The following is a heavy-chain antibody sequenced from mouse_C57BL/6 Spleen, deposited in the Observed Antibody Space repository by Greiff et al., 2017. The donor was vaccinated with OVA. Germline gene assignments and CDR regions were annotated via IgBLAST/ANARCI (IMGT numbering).Heavy chain of an antibody. V-gene: IGHV5-4*01. D-gene: IGHD1-1*01. CDR3: AREDPPYYYGSSPYYAMDY. J-gene: IGHJ4*01. CDR2: ISDGGSYT. CDR1: GFTFSSYA. Sequence: EVKVVESGGGLVKPGGSLKLSCAASGFTFSSYAMSWVRQTPEKRLEWVATISDGGSYTYYPDNVKGRFTISRDNAKNNLYLQMSHLKSEDTAMYYCAREDPPYYYGSSPYYAMDYWGQGTSVTVSS.